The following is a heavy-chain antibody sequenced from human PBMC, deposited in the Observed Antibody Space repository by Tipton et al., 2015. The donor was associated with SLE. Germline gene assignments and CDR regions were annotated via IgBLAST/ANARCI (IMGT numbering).Heavy chain of an antibody. J-gene: IGHJ4*02. CDR1: GGSISSGSYY. Sequence: TLSLTCTASGGSISSGSYYWSWIRQPAGKGLEWIGRIYTSGSTNYNPSLKSRVTISVDTSKNQFSLKLSSVTAADTAVYYCARVPRGYSGYEWAGFFDYWGQGALVTVSS. V-gene: IGHV4-61*02. CDR3: ARVPRGYSGYEWAGFFDY. CDR2: IYTSGST. D-gene: IGHD5-12*01.